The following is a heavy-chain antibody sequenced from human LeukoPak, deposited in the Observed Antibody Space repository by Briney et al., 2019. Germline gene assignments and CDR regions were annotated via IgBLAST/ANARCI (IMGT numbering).Heavy chain of an antibody. J-gene: IGHJ4*02. V-gene: IGHV3-11*01. D-gene: IGHD2-2*01. CDR3: ARVERGSTSCAMDY. CDR1: GFTFSDYY. CDR2: ISSSGSTI. Sequence: PGGSLRLSCAASGFTFSDYYMSWIRQAPGKGLERVSYISSSGSTIYYADSVKGRFTISRDNAKSSLYLQMNSLRAEDTAVYYCARVERGSTSCAMDYWGQGTLVTVSS.